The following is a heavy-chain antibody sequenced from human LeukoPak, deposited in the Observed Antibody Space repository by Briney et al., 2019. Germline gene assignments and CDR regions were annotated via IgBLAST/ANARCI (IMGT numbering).Heavy chain of an antibody. CDR1: GGSISSYY. V-gene: IGHV4-59*01. CDR3: ASHVHCSSTSCSGGNYYGMDV. CDR2: ICYSGST. D-gene: IGHD2-2*01. Sequence: SETLSLTCTVSGGSISSYYWGWIRQPPGKGLEWIGYICYSGSTNYNPSLKSRVTISVDTSKNQFSLKLSSVTAADTAVYYCASHVHCSSTSCSGGNYYGMDVWGKGTTVTVSS. J-gene: IGHJ6*04.